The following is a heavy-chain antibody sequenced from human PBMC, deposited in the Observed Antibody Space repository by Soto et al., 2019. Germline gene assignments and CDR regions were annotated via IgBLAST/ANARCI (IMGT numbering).Heavy chain of an antibody. V-gene: IGHV4-30-2*01. CDR1: GGSISSGGYS. J-gene: IGHJ4*02. CDR2: IYHSGST. D-gene: IGHD3-22*01. CDR3: ARGQRDYYDSSGYGGTKFDY. Sequence: PSETLSLTCAVSGGSISSGGYSWSWIRQPPGKGQMWIGYIYHSGSTYYNPSLKSRVTISVDRSKNQFSLKLSSVTAADTAVYYCARGQRDYYDSSGYGGTKFDYWGQGTLVTVSS.